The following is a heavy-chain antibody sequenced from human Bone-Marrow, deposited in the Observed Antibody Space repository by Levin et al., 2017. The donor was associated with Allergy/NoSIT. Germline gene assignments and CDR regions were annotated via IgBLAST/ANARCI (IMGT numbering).Heavy chain of an antibody. CDR2: INSDGRIT. J-gene: IGHJ4*02. CDR1: GFTFSDYW. V-gene: IGHV3-74*01. D-gene: IGHD4-17*01. Sequence: GGSLRLSCAASGFTFSDYWMHWVRQAPGKGLVWVARINSDGRITEYADSVKGRFTISRDNAKNMLYLQMSSLSADDTAVYFCARDQDDYGEPYFDFWGQGTLVTVSS. CDR3: ARDQDDYGEPYFDF.